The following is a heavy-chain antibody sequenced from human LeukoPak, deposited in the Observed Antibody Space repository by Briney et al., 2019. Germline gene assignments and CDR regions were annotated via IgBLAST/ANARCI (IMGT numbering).Heavy chain of an antibody. J-gene: IGHJ5*02. Sequence: SETLSLTCAVYSGSFSNYYWSWIRQPPGKGLEWIGYIYYSGSTNYNPSLKSRVTISVDTSKNQFSLKLSSATAADTAVYYCARAPYYDILTGPSQFDPWGQGTLVTVSS. V-gene: IGHV4-59*01. CDR2: IYYSGST. D-gene: IGHD3-9*01. CDR1: SGSFSNYY. CDR3: ARAPYYDILTGPSQFDP.